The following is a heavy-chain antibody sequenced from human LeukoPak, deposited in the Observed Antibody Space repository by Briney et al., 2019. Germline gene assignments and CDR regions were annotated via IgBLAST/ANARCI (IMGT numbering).Heavy chain of an antibody. J-gene: IGHJ4*02. CDR2: IKANIGAT. CDR3: ARVEGSAATRGD. CDR1: GYTFTAFY. D-gene: IGHD1-7*01. V-gene: IGHV1-2*02. Sequence: ASVRVSCNTSGYTFTAFYVHWVRQAPGQGLEWMGLIKANIGATKYAQRFQGRVTMTRDTSINTAYMELSRLTSDDTAVYYCARVEGSAATRGDWGQGTLVTVSS.